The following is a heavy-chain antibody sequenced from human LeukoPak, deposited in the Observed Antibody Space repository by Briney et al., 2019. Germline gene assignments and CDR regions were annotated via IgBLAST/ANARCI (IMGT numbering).Heavy chain of an antibody. D-gene: IGHD6-13*01. CDR1: GFTFDDYA. CDR2: ISWNSGSI. J-gene: IGHJ4*02. CDR3: AKPAGYSSSLRFYFDY. Sequence: PGRSLRLSCAASGFTFDDYAMHWVRQAPGKGLEWVSGISWNSGSIGYADSVKGRFTISRDNAKNSLYLQMNSLRAEDTALYYCAKPAGYSSSLRFYFDYWGQGTLVTVSS. V-gene: IGHV3-9*01.